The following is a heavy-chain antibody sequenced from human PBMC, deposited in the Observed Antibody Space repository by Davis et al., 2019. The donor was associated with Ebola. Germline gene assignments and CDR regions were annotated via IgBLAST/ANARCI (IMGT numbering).Heavy chain of an antibody. V-gene: IGHV3-23*01. CDR1: GFTFTTYA. CDR2: VPHSGFET. Sequence: PGGSLRLSCAASGFTFTTYAMSWVRQAPGRGLEWVPTVPHSGFETYYRDSVKGRFAISRDNSKSTMYLQMNSLRAEDTAMYYCVATSSSLAGFWGQGTLVTVSS. CDR3: VATSSSLAGF. D-gene: IGHD6-6*01. J-gene: IGHJ4*02.